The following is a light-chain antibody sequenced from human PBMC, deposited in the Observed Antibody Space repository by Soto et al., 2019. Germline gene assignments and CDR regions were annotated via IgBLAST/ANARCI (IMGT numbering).Light chain of an antibody. V-gene: IGKV3-20*01. J-gene: IGKJ1*01. CDR2: GAS. CDR1: QSVSSSY. CDR3: QQYGSSPRT. Sequence: EIVLTQSPGTLSLSPGERATLSCRASQSVSSSYLAWYQQKPGQAPRLLIYGASSRATGILDRFSGSGSGTDFTLTISRLEPEDFAVNYCQQYGSSPRTFGQGTKVEIK.